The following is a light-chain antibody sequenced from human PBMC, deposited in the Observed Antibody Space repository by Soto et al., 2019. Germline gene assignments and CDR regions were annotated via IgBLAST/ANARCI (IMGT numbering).Light chain of an antibody. CDR2: EVI. CDR3: SSYAGSNNYV. V-gene: IGLV2-8*01. Sequence: QSVLTQPPCASGSPGQSVTISCTGTSSDVGGYNYVSWYQQHPGKAPKLMIYEVIKRPSGVPDRFSGSKSGNTASLTVSGLQAEDEADYYCSSYAGSNNYVFGGGTKLTVL. CDR1: SSDVGGYNY. J-gene: IGLJ2*01.